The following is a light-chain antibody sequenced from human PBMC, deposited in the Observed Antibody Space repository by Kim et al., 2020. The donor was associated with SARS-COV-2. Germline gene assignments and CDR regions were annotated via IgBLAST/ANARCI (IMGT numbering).Light chain of an antibody. CDR1: SSDVGGYNY. CDR3: CSYAGRNIVV. V-gene: IGLV2-11*03. Sequence: GQSVTISCTGTSSDVGGYNYVSWYQQHPGKAPKRLIYDVTTRPSGVPDRFSGSKSGNTASLSISGLQAEDEADYYCCSYAGRNIVVFGGGTQLTVL. J-gene: IGLJ2*01. CDR2: DVT.